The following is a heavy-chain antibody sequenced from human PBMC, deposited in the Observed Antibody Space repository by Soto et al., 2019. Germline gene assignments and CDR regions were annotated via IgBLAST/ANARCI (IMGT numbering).Heavy chain of an antibody. J-gene: IGHJ4*02. D-gene: IGHD6-19*01. V-gene: IGHV4-30-2*01. Sequence: QLQLQESGSGLVKPSQTLSLTCAVSGGSISSGGYSWSWIRQPPGKGLEWIGYIYHGSTYYNPSLKSRVTISVDRSKNQFSLKLSSVTAGDTAVYYCARAGCLGAVAVDYWGQGTLVTVSS. CDR3: ARAGCLGAVAVDY. CDR2: IYHGST. CDR1: GGSISSGGYS.